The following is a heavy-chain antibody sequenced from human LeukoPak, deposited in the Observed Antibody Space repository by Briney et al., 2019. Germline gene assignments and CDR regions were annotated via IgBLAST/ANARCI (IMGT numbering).Heavy chain of an antibody. CDR3: ARAPMITFGFDP. CDR1: GGSISSSSYY. Sequence: PSETLSLTCTVSGGSISSSSYYWGWIRQPPGKGLEWIGSIYYSGSTYYNPSLKSRVTISVDTSKNQFSLKLSSVTAADTAVYYCARAPMITFGFDPWGQGTLVTVSS. V-gene: IGHV4-39*07. J-gene: IGHJ5*02. CDR2: IYYSGST. D-gene: IGHD3-16*01.